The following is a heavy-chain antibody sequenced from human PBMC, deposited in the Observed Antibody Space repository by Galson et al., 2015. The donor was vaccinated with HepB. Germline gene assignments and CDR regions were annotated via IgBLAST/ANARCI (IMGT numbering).Heavy chain of an antibody. CDR2: ISYDGSYQ. V-gene: IGHV3-30*04. CDR1: GFSFSSCR. J-gene: IGHJ4*02. CDR3: AREEDSSNKIDS. Sequence: SLRLSCAASGFSFSSCRMHWVRQAPGTGLEWLAIISYDGSYQYYADSVKGRFTISRDNSKNTLYLQMNSLRDEGTAVYYCAREEDSSNKIDSWGQGTLVTVSS. D-gene: IGHD6-6*01.